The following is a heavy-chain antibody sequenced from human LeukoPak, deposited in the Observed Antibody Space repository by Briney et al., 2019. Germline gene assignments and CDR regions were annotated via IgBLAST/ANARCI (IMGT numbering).Heavy chain of an antibody. D-gene: IGHD6-13*01. Sequence: SVKVSCKASGGTFSSYAISWVRQAPGQGLEWMGGIIPIFGTANYAQKFQGRVTITADESTSTAYTELSSLRSEDTAVYYCAREDGSSWYRSYYGMDVWGQGTTVTVSS. V-gene: IGHV1-69*13. CDR2: IIPIFGTA. J-gene: IGHJ6*02. CDR1: GGTFSSYA. CDR3: AREDGSSWYRSYYGMDV.